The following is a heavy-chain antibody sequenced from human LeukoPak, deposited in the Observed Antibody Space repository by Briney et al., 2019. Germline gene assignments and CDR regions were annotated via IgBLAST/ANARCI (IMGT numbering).Heavy chain of an antibody. V-gene: IGHV1-2*02. Sequence: ASVKVSCKASGYTFTAYYIHWVRQAPGQGLEWMGWLNPNSGGTYFAQKFQDRVTVTRDTSINTAYMELTRLTSDDTAVYYCARGGDIVVATPRGFDFRGQGSLVTVSS. D-gene: IGHD2-2*01. CDR3: ARGGDIVVATPRGFDF. CDR1: GYTFTAYY. J-gene: IGHJ5*01. CDR2: LNPNSGGT.